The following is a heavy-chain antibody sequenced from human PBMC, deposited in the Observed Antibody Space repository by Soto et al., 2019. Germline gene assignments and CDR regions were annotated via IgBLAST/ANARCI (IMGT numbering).Heavy chain of an antibody. CDR1: GYTFTSYG. J-gene: IGHJ6*03. D-gene: IGHD5-12*01. CDR2: ISAYNGKT. CDR3: ARADYSGYVNYYYYMDV. Sequence: ASVKVSCKASGYTFTSYGISWVRQAPGQGLEWMGWISAYNGKTNYAQKLQGRVTMTADTSTSTAYMELRSLRSEDTAVYYCARADYSGYVNYYYYMDVWGKGTTVTVSS. V-gene: IGHV1-18*01.